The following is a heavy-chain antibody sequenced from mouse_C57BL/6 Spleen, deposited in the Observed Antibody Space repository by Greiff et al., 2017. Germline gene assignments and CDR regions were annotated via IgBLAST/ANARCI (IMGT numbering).Heavy chain of an antibody. Sequence: EVQLQQSGAELVRPGASVKLSCTASGFNIKDDYMHWVKQRPEQGLEWIGWIDPENGDTEYASKFQGKATITADTSSNTAYLQLSSLTSEDTAVYYCTGGSNYGDAMDYWGQGTSVTVSS. V-gene: IGHV14-4*01. CDR3: TGGSNYGDAMDY. D-gene: IGHD2-5*01. CDR1: GFNIKDDY. J-gene: IGHJ4*01. CDR2: IDPENGDT.